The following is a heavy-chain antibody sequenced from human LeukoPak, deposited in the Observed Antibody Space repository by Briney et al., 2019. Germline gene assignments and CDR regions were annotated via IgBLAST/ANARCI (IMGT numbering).Heavy chain of an antibody. CDR3: VRGIPSGAIFDY. J-gene: IGHJ4*02. V-gene: IGHV3-73*01. CDR2: IRSKANSYAT. D-gene: IGHD6-25*01. CDR1: GFTFSGSA. Sequence: GSLKLSCAASGFTFSGSAMHWVRQASGKGLEWVGRIRSKANSYATAYAASVKGRFTISRDDSKNTAYLQMNSLKTEDTAVYYCVRGIPSGAIFDYWGQGTLVTVSS.